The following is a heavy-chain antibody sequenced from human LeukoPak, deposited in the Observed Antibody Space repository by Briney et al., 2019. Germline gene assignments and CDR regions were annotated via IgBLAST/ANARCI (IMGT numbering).Heavy chain of an antibody. CDR3: ATVRGNYDAFDI. CDR1: GYTLTELS. Sequence: ASVKVSCKVSGYTLTELSMHWVRQAPGKGLEWMGGFDPEDGETMYAQRFQGRATMTEDTSTDTAYMELSSLRSGDTSVYYCATVRGNYDAFDIWGQGTMVTVSS. D-gene: IGHD1-1*01. CDR2: FDPEDGET. J-gene: IGHJ3*02. V-gene: IGHV1-24*01.